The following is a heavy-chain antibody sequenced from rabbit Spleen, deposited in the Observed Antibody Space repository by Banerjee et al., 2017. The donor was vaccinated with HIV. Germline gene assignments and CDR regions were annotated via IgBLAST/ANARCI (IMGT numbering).Heavy chain of an antibody. CDR1: GFSFSNKAV. J-gene: IGHJ4*01. CDR2: IYTSSGST. CDR3: ARAGPSGDGWYFDL. D-gene: IGHD2-1*01. V-gene: IGHV1S45*01. Sequence: QQQLVESGGGLVKPGASLTLTCKASGFSFSNKAVMCWVRQAPGKGLEWIACIYTSSGSTYYASWVNGRFTISKASSTTVTLQRTSLTTADTATYFCARAGPSGDGWYFDLWGQGTLVTVS.